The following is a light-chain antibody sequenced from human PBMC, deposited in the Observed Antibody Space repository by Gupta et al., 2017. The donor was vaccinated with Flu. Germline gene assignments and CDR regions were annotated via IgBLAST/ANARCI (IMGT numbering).Light chain of an antibody. Sequence: PSTLSASVGDRVIHACRASQSISTWLAWYQQKPGKAPKLLIYKASSSESGVPSRFSGSGSGTEFTLTISNLQTDDFATYYCQQYNSFSATFGPGTKLEIK. CDR1: QSISTW. CDR2: KAS. CDR3: QQYNSFSAT. V-gene: IGKV1-5*03. J-gene: IGKJ2*01.